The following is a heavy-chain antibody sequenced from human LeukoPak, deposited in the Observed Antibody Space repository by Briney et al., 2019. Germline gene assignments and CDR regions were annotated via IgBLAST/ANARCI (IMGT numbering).Heavy chain of an antibody. CDR3: ARTDFYSRIVGAS. CDR2: IHYSGTT. D-gene: IGHD1-26*01. V-gene: IGHV4-39*07. CDR1: GGSISRDDYH. J-gene: IGHJ4*02. Sequence: PSETLSLTCTVSGGSISRDDYHWGWIRQAPGKGLEWIGSIHYSGTTYYNPSLKSRVTISVDTSKNQFSLKLNSVTAADTAVYYCARTDFYSRIVGASWGQGTLVNVSS.